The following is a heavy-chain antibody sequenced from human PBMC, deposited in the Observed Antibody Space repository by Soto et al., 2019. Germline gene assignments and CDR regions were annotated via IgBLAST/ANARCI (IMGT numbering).Heavy chain of an antibody. J-gene: IGHJ6*02. CDR2: IIPIFGTA. V-gene: IGHV1-69*01. CDR3: ARDTVGYYDSSGYYRVSVPPDYYYGMDV. CDR1: GGTFSSYA. D-gene: IGHD3-22*01. Sequence: QVQLVQSGAEVKKPGSSVKVSCKASGGTFSSYAISWVRQAPGQGLEWMGGIIPIFGTANDAQKFQGRVTITADESTSTAYRELRSLRSEDTAVYYCARDTVGYYDSSGYYRVSVPPDYYYGMDVWGQGTTVTVSS.